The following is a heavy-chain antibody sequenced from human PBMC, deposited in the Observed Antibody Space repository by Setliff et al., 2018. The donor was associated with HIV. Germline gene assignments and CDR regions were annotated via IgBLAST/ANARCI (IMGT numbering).Heavy chain of an antibody. V-gene: IGHV4-4*07. D-gene: IGHD6-19*01. CDR2: IYASGST. CDR1: GGSISSYY. Sequence: SETLSLTCTVSGGSISSYYWSWIRRPAGKGLEWIGRIYASGSTNYNPSLKSRVTMSVDTSKNQFSLKLRSVTAADRAVYYCARVPGYSSGTSYMDVWGKGTTVTVSS. J-gene: IGHJ6*03. CDR3: ARVPGYSSGTSYMDV.